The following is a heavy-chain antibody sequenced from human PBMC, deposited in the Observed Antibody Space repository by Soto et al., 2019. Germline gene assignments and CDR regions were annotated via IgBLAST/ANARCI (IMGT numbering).Heavy chain of an antibody. CDR1: GGSISSSNW. V-gene: IGHV4-4*02. Sequence: ASETLSLTCAVSGGSISSSNWWSWVRQPPGKGLEWIGEIYHSGSTNYNPSLKSRVTISVGKSKNQFSLKLSSVTAADTAVYYCARDLKGYCSSTSCEGYYYYYGMDVWGQGTTVTVSS. D-gene: IGHD2-2*01. J-gene: IGHJ6*02. CDR3: ARDLKGYCSSTSCEGYYYYYGMDV. CDR2: IYHSGST.